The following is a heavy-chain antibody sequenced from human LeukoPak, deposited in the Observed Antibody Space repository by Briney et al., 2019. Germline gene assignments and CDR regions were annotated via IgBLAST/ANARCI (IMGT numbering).Heavy chain of an antibody. CDR3: ARIYDSSDYSTYYFDY. CDR1: GGSISSGSYS. Sequence: PSETLSLTCAVSGGSISSGSYSWSWIRQPPGKGLEWIGYIYPRGSTYYNPSLKSRVTISVDTSKNQFSLKVSSVTAADTAVYYCARIYDSSDYSTYYFDYWGQGTLVTVSS. D-gene: IGHD3-22*01. CDR2: IYPRGST. J-gene: IGHJ4*02. V-gene: IGHV4-30-2*01.